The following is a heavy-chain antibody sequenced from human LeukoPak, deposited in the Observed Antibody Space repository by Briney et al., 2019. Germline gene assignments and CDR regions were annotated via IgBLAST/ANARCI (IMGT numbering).Heavy chain of an antibody. Sequence: GESLKISCKGSGYRFTNYWIGWVRQMPGKGLEWMGIIYPSDSDTKYSPPFQGQVTISADKSINTASLQWSSLKASDTAIYYCARRRDGYNYYFDYWGQGTLVTVSS. CDR1: GYRFTNYW. J-gene: IGHJ4*02. V-gene: IGHV5-51*01. D-gene: IGHD5-24*01. CDR3: ARRRDGYNYYFDY. CDR2: IYPSDSDT.